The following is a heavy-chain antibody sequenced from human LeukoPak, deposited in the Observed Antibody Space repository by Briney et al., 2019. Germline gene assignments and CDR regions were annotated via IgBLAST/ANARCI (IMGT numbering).Heavy chain of an antibody. CDR1: GFIFSSYG. CDR3: AMYSSAWYAVY. J-gene: IGHJ4*02. D-gene: IGHD6-19*01. Sequence: GRSLRLSCAASGFIFSSYGMHWVRQAPGKGLEWVSVIHPGGTIYYADSVKGTFTISRDNSKNTLYLEMNTLRVEDTAVYYCAMYSSAWYAVYWGQGTLVTVSS. V-gene: IGHV3-NL1*01. CDR2: IHPGGTI.